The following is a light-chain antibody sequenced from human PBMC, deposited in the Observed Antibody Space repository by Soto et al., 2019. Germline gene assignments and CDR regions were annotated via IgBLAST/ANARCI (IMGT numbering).Light chain of an antibody. J-gene: IGLJ1*01. V-gene: IGLV2-8*01. CDR2: EVS. CDR1: SSDVGAYNY. Sequence: QSALTQPPSASGSPVQSVTISCTGTSSDVGAYNYVSWYQRLPGKAPKLIIYEVSKRPSGVPDRFSGSKSGNTASLTVSGLQAEDEADYYCTSYAGTYSFFYVFGTGTKVTVL. CDR3: TSYAGTYSFFYV.